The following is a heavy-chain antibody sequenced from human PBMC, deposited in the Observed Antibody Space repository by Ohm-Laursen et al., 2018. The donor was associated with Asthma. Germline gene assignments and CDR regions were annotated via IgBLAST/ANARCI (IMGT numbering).Heavy chain of an antibody. Sequence: SLRLSCTAPGFTFSSYSMNWVRQAPGKGLEWVSSISSSSSYIYYADSVKGRFTISRDNAKNSLYLQMNSLRAEDTAVYYCARGYDYVWGSYSNWFDPWGQGTVVTVSS. D-gene: IGHD3-16*01. CDR2: ISSSSSYI. CDR3: ARGYDYVWGSYSNWFDP. CDR1: GFTFSSYS. V-gene: IGHV3-21*01. J-gene: IGHJ5*02.